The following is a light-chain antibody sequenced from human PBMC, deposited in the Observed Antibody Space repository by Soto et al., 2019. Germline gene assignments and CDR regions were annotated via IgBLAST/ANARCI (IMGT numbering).Light chain of an antibody. V-gene: IGKV1-5*03. Sequence: DIQMTQSPSALSASVGDRITITCRASQSIGTWLAWYQRKPGKAPKLLIYKASTLHFGFPAKFGSRGWGAVLTFMLSRFPAQDFATQYCEESESFAGTCGEGTKVDIK. CDR3: EESESFAGT. J-gene: IGKJ1*01. CDR1: QSIGTW. CDR2: KAS.